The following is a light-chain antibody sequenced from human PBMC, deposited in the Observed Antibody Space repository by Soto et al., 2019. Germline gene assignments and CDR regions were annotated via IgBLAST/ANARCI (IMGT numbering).Light chain of an antibody. Sequence: LSHSPGTMSFTPRDRATLSCRASQSVSSSYLAWYQQKPGQAPRLLIYGASSRATGIPDRFSGSGSGTDFTLTISRLEPEDFAMYYCHQYCISLTVGGGTKVDIK. CDR3: HQYCISLT. J-gene: IGKJ4*01. V-gene: IGKV3-20*01. CDR1: QSVSSSY. CDR2: GAS.